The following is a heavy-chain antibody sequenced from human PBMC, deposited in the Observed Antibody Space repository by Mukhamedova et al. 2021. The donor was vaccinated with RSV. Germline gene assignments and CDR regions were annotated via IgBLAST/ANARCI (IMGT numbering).Heavy chain of an antibody. V-gene: IGHV3-21*01. D-gene: IGHD1-26*01. CDR2: ISSSSSYI. Sequence: GFTFSSYTMNWVRQAPGKGLEWVSSISSSSSYIYYADLVKGRFTISRDNAKKSLFLQMNSLRAEDTAVYFCATDRVGVVGPRLIDY. CDR3: ATDRVGVVGPRLIDY. J-gene: IGHJ4*01. CDR1: GFTFSSYT.